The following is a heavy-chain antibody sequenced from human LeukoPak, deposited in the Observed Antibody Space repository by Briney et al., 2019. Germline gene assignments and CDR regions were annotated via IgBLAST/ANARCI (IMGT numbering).Heavy chain of an antibody. CDR1: GFTVSSNY. CDR2: IKPDGSEK. CDR3: ARDGYNTIDY. V-gene: IGHV3-7*05. J-gene: IGHJ4*02. Sequence: GGSLRLSCAASGFTVSSNYMRWVRQTPGKGLEWVANIKPDGSEKYHLDSVKGRFTISRDNVKNSLYLQMTGLRAEDTAVYYCARDGYNTIDYWGQGTLVTVSS. D-gene: IGHD5-24*01.